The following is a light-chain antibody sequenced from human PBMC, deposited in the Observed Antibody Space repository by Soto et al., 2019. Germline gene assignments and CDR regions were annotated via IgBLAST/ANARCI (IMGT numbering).Light chain of an antibody. Sequence: EIVMTQSPATLSVSPGERATLSCRASQSVSNNLAWYQQKPGQAPRLLIYGASTRATGIPARFSGSGSGTEVTLTISSLQSEDVAVYYCQQDNNWPLLFGGGTKVEIK. V-gene: IGKV3-15*01. CDR2: GAS. CDR3: QQDNNWPLL. CDR1: QSVSNN. J-gene: IGKJ4*01.